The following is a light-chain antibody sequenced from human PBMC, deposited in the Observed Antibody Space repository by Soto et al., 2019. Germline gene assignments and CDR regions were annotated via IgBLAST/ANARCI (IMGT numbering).Light chain of an antibody. CDR2: DAS. CDR3: QQYNTYSKT. V-gene: IGKV1-5*01. Sequence: DIQMTQSPSTLSASVGDRLTITCRASQSISNWLAWYQQRPGKAPKLLIFDASSLESGVPSRFSGSGSGTEFNLTISRLQPDDFATYYCQQYNTYSKTFGQGTKVDSK. J-gene: IGKJ1*01. CDR1: QSISNW.